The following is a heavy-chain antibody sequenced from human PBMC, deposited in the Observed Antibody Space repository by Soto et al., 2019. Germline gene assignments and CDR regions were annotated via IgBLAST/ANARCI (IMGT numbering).Heavy chain of an antibody. Sequence: SETLSLTCTVSGGSISISSYYWCGIRQPPGKGLEWIGSIYYSGSAYYNPSLKSRVTISVDTSKNQFSLKLSSVTAADTAVYYCARQGYCSSTSCYREGYFDYWGQGTLVTVSS. V-gene: IGHV4-39*01. CDR1: GGSISISSYY. CDR3: ARQGYCSSTSCYREGYFDY. CDR2: IYYSGSA. D-gene: IGHD2-2*02. J-gene: IGHJ4*02.